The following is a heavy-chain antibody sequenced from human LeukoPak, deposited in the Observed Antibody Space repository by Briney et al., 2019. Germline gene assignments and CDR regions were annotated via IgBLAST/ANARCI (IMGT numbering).Heavy chain of an antibody. V-gene: IGHV3-30*18. J-gene: IGHJ4*02. CDR2: ISYDGSNK. CDR1: GFTFSSYG. Sequence: GGSLRLSCAASGFTFSSYGMHWGRQAPGKGLEWVAVISYDGSNKYYADSVKGRFTISRDNSKNALYLQMNSLRAEDTAVYYCAKDADPSLDYWGQGTLVTVSS. CDR3: AKDADPSLDY.